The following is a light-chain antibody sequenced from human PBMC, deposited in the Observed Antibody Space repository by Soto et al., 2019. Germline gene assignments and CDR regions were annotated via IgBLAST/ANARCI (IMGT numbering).Light chain of an antibody. CDR1: QNIGDS. J-gene: IGKJ4*02. CDR2: GAF. Sequence: DIEMTQSPSPLSASVGDRVTITCRASQNIGDSLNWYQQKPGKAPKLLIYGAFNLQSGVPSKFSGSGSDTEFTLTISSMKTDESETYYCQQYNTYGLTFGGGTQVDIK. CDR3: QQYNTYGLT. V-gene: IGKV1-5*01.